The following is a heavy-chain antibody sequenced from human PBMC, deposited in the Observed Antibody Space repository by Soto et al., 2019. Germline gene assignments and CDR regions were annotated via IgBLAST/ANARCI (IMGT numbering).Heavy chain of an antibody. CDR2: FDPEDDAK. CDR3: ATDSGWYTWFDP. CDR1: GYSLTEIS. Sequence: QVQLVQSGAEVKKPGASVKVSCKVSGYSLTEISMHWLPHAPGKGLEWMGGFDPEDDAKIYAEKFQGRLTMTEHTSTDTAYMELSGRRSGDTAVYSCATDSGWYTWFDPGGQGTLVTVSS. J-gene: IGHJ5*02. V-gene: IGHV1-24*01. D-gene: IGHD6-19*01.